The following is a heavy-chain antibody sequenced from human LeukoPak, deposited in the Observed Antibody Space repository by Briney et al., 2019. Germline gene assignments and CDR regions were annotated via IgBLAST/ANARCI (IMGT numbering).Heavy chain of an antibody. J-gene: IGHJ4*02. D-gene: IGHD4-23*01. CDR2: INHSGST. Sequence: SETLSLTCAVYGGSFSGYYWSWIRQPPGKGLEWIGEINHSGSTNYNPSLKSRVTISVDTSKNQFSLKLSSVTAADTAVYYCARASGGNFVFDYWGQGTLVTVSS. CDR1: GGSFSGYY. V-gene: IGHV4-34*01. CDR3: ARASGGNFVFDY.